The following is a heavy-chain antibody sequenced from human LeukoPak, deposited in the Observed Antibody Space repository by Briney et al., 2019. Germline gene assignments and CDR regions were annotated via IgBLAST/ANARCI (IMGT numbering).Heavy chain of an antibody. CDR2: TYYRSKWYN. J-gene: IGHJ3*01. D-gene: IGHD6-6*01. CDR3: ARKSSSSSGIGAFDF. Sequence: SQTLSLTCAISGDSVSSNSVGWNWIRQSPSRGLEWLGGTYYRSKWYNDYAVSVKSRIIINPDTSKNQFSLHLNSVTPEDTAVYYCARKSSSSSGIGAFDFWAQGTMVTVSS. CDR1: GDSVSSNSVG. V-gene: IGHV6-1*01.